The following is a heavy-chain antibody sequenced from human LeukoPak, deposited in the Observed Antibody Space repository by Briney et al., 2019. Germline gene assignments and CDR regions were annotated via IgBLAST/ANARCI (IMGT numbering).Heavy chain of an antibody. Sequence: QTGGSLRLSCAASGFTFSRYSMNWVRQAPGRGPEWLSYISFSGDSIYYADSVKGRFTISRDNAKNSLYLQMNSLRAEDTAVYYCARERRRGYSYFDYWGQGTLVTVSS. V-gene: IGHV3-48*04. CDR1: GFTFSRYS. CDR3: ARERRRGYSYFDY. D-gene: IGHD5-18*01. J-gene: IGHJ4*02. CDR2: ISFSGDSI.